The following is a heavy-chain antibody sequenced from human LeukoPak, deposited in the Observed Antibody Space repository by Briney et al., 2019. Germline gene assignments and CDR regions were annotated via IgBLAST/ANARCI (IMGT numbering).Heavy chain of an antibody. J-gene: IGHJ4*02. CDR3: ARDPIFGYCSSTSCYEDY. CDR1: GDSISSSSYY. Sequence: PSETLSLTCTVSGDSISSSSYYWGWIRQPPGKGLEWIGSIYYSGSTYYNPSLKSRVTISVDTSKNQFSLKLSSVTAADTAVYYCARDPIFGYCSSTSCYEDYWGQGTLVTVSS. V-gene: IGHV4-39*07. D-gene: IGHD2-2*03. CDR2: IYYSGST.